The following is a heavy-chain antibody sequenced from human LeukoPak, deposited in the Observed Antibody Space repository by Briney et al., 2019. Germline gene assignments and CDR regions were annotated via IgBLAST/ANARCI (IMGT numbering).Heavy chain of an antibody. CDR3: ARAPLVVYGDLRGYFDY. J-gene: IGHJ4*02. CDR1: GYTFTGYY. V-gene: IGHV1-2*04. Sequence: ASVKVSCKASGYTFTGYYMHWVRQAPGQGLEWMGWINPNSGGTNYAQKFQGWVTMTRDASISTAYMELSRLRSDDTAVYYCARAPLVVYGDLRGYFDYWGQGTLVTVSS. D-gene: IGHD4-17*01. CDR2: INPNSGGT.